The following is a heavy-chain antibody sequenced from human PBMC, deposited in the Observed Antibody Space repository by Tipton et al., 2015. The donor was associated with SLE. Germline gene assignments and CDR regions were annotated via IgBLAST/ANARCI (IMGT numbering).Heavy chain of an antibody. V-gene: IGHV4-59*01. Sequence: TLSLTCTVSGGSISNSYWTWIRQPPGKGLEWIGYIYYSGSTNYNASLKSRVTISVDTSKTHFSLKLTSVTAADTAVYYCARDPLVNYFDYWGQGTLVTVSS. CDR2: IYYSGST. D-gene: IGHD2-21*01. J-gene: IGHJ4*02. CDR1: GGSISNSY. CDR3: ARDPLVNYFDY.